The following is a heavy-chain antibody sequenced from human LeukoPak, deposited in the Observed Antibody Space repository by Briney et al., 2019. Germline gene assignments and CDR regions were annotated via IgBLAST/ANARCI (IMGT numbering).Heavy chain of an antibody. Sequence: SETLSLTCAVSGGSISSSNWWSWVRQPPGKGLEWIGEIYHSGSTNYNPSLKSRVTISVDKSKNQFSLKLSSVTAADTAVYYCARIKEQQLAMIDAFDIWGQGTMVTVSS. D-gene: IGHD6-13*01. CDR1: GGSISSSNW. CDR3: ARIKEQQLAMIDAFDI. V-gene: IGHV4-4*02. CDR2: IYHSGST. J-gene: IGHJ3*02.